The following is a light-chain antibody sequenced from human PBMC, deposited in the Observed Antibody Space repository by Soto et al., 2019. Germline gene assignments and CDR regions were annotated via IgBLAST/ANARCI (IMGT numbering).Light chain of an antibody. J-gene: IGLJ1*01. CDR1: SSDVGGYNY. CDR2: EVS. Sequence: QSTLTQPASVSGSPGQSIAISCTGTSSDVGGYNYVSWYQQHPGKAPKLMISEVSNRPSGVSNRFSGSKSGNTASLTISGRQAEDEADYYCSSYTRSSTYVFGTGTKLTVL. CDR3: SSYTRSSTYV. V-gene: IGLV2-14*01.